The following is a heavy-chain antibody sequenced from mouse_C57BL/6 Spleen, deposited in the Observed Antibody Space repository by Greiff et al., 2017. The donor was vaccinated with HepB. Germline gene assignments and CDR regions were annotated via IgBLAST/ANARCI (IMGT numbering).Heavy chain of an antibody. CDR3: ARDRLRYPYWYFDV. Sequence: EVKLMESGGGLVKPGGSLKLSCAASGFTFSSYAMSWVRQTPEKRLEWVATISDGGSYTYYPDNVKGRFTISRDNAKNNLYLQMSHLKSEDTAMYYCARDRLRYPYWYFDVWGTGTTVTVSS. J-gene: IGHJ1*03. CDR1: GFTFSSYA. CDR2: ISDGGSYT. D-gene: IGHD1-1*01. V-gene: IGHV5-4*01.